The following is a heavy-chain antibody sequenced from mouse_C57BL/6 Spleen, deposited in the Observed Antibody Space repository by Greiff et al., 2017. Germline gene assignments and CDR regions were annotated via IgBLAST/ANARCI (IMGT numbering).Heavy chain of an antibody. J-gene: IGHJ3*01. CDR2: IYPGDGDT. V-gene: IGHV1-82*01. D-gene: IGHD1-1*01. CDR1: GYAFSSSW. Sequence: QVQLKQSGPELVKPGASVKISCKASGYAFSSSWMNWVKQRPGKGLEWIGRIYPGDGDTNYNGKFKGKATLTADKSSSTAYMQLSSLTSEDSAVYFCARGDSIYYYGSSAFAYWGQGTLVTVSA. CDR3: ARGDSIYYYGSSAFAY.